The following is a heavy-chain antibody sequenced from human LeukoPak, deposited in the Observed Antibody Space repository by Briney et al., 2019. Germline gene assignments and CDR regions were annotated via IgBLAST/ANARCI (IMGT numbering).Heavy chain of an antibody. CDR3: ARECRDSRCPGHQENNGLDV. V-gene: IGHV3-33*01. CDR1: GFTFSSYG. Sequence: PGGSLRLSCAASGFTFSSYGMHWVRQAPGKGLEWVAVIWYDGSNKYYADSVKGRFTISRDNSKNTLYLQMNSLRAEDTAVYYCARECRDSRCPGHQENNGLDVWGQGATVTVSS. D-gene: IGHD2-21*01. J-gene: IGHJ6*02. CDR2: IWYDGSNK.